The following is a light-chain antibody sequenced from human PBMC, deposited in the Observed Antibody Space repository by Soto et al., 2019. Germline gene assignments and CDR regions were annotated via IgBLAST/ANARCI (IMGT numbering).Light chain of an antibody. Sequence: QSVLTQPASVSGSPGQSITISCTGTTSDVWVSWYQQHPGKAPKLIIYEGSKRPSGISNRFSGSRSGNTASLTISGLQAEDEADFYCCSYASSGTYVFGTGTKVTVL. CDR2: EGS. CDR3: CSYASSGTYV. V-gene: IGLV2-23*01. CDR1: TSDVW. J-gene: IGLJ1*01.